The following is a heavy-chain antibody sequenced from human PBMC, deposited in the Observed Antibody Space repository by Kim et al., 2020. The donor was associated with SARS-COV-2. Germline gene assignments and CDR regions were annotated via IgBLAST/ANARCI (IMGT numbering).Heavy chain of an antibody. V-gene: IGHV1-58*01. D-gene: IGHD2-15*01. CDR3: AAEGGGGNAYGMDV. J-gene: IGHJ6*02. CDR1: GFTFTSSA. CDR2: IVVGSGNT. Sequence: SVKVSCKASGFTFTSSAVQWVRQARGQRLEWIGWIVVGSGNTNYAQKFQERVTITRDMSTSTAYMELSSLRSEDTAVYYCAAEGGGGNAYGMDVWGQGTTVTVSS.